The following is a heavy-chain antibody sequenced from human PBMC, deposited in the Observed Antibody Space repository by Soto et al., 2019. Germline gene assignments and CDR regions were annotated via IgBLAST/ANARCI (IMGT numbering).Heavy chain of an antibody. J-gene: IGHJ4*02. Sequence: ASVKVSCKASGYTFTSYGISWVRQAPGQGLEWMGWISAYNGNTNYAQKLQGRVTISADESTSTAYMELSSLRYEDTAVYYCARIRSDSSSYYLDYWGQGTPVTVSS. V-gene: IGHV1-18*01. D-gene: IGHD3-22*01. CDR1: GYTFTSYG. CDR2: ISAYNGNT. CDR3: ARIRSDSSSYYLDY.